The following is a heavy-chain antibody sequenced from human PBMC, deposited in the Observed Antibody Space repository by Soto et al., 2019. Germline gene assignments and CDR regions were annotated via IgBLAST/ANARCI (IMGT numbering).Heavy chain of an antibody. V-gene: IGHV4-39*07. CDR1: GGSISSSSYY. CDR2: INHSGST. D-gene: IGHD2-2*01. J-gene: IGHJ6*02. CDR3: ARAAIAVYYYYGMDV. Sequence: TSETLSLTCTVSGGSISSSSYYWSWIRQPPGKGLEWIGEINHSGSTNYNPSLKSRVTISVDTSKNQFSLKLSSVTAADTAVYYCARAAIAVYYYYGMDVWGQGTTVTVSS.